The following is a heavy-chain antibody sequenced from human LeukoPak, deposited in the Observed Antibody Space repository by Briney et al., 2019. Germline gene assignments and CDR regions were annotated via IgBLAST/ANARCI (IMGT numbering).Heavy chain of an antibody. Sequence: GASVKVSCKASGYTFTSYGISWVRQAPGQGLEWMGWISAYNGNTNYAQKLQGRVTMTTDTSTSTAYMELRSLRSDDTAVYYCAREFGAVDTAMVGEGYWGQGTLVTVSS. CDR2: ISAYNGNT. CDR1: GYTFTSYG. V-gene: IGHV1-18*01. J-gene: IGHJ4*02. CDR3: AREFGAVDTAMVGEGY. D-gene: IGHD5-18*01.